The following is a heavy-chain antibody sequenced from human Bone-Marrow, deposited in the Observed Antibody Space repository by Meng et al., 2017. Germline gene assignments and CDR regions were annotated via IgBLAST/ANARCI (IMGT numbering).Heavy chain of an antibody. CDR2: INPKSGGT. CDR1: GYTFIDYY. CDR3: ARGDRTDYFGSGSRLDY. D-gene: IGHD3-10*01. J-gene: IGHJ4*02. V-gene: IGHV1-2*02. Sequence: ASVKVSCKAPGYTFIDYYMHWVRQAPGQGLEYMGWINPKSGGTKYAQNFQGRVTMTGDTSVTTVYMEVSSLRPDDTAVYYCARGDRTDYFGSGSRLDYWGQGTLVTVSS.